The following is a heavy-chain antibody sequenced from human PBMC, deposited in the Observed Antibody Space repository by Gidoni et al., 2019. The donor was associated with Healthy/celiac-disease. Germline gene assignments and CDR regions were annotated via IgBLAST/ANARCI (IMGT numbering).Heavy chain of an antibody. D-gene: IGHD1-26*01. CDR2: IYYSGST. V-gene: IGHV4-61*08. CDR1: GYY. J-gene: IGHJ3*02. CDR3: ASGSGSYLGDAFDI. Sequence: GYYWSWIRQPPGEGLEWIGYIYYSGSTNYNPSLKSLVTISVDTSKNQFSLKLSSVTAADPAVYYCASGSGSYLGDAFDIWGQGTMVTVSS.